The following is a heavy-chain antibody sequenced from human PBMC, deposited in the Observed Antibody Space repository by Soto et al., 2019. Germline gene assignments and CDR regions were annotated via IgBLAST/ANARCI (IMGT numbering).Heavy chain of an antibody. Sequence: SETLSLTCTVSGGSISSSSYYWGWIRQPPGKGLEWIGSIYYSGSTYYNPSLKSRVTISVDTSKNQFSLKLSSVTAADTAVYYCAGPLGSPCGGDCLGVYYYYGMDVWGQGTTVPVSS. CDR2: IYYSGST. CDR3: AGPLGSPCGGDCLGVYYYYGMDV. CDR1: GGSISSSSYY. V-gene: IGHV4-39*01. J-gene: IGHJ6*02. D-gene: IGHD2-21*02.